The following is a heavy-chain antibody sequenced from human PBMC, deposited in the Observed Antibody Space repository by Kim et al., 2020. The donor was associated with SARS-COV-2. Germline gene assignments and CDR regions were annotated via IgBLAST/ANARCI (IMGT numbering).Heavy chain of an antibody. CDR3: AKWGQRTRSGYDPAVGAANLVSPDAFDV. Sequence: GGSLRLSCAASGFTFNSYAMTWVRQAPGKGLEWVAFISSGGGNTYYADSVKGRFTISRDKSTNTLYLQMSTLSAEDTAIYYCAKWGQRTRSGYDPAVGAANLVSPDAFDVWGQGTRVTVSP. CDR2: ISSGGGNT. V-gene: IGHV3-23*01. J-gene: IGHJ3*01. D-gene: IGHD5-12*01. CDR1: GFTFNSYA.